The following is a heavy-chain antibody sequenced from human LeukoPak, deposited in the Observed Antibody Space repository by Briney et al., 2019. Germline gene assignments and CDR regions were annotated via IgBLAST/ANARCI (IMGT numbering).Heavy chain of an antibody. V-gene: IGHV3-33*01. J-gene: IGHJ4*02. CDR2: IFYDGSNK. CDR1: GFTFSSHG. Sequence: GGSLRLSCAASGFTFSSHGMHWVRQAPGKGLEWVAVIFYDGSNKYYADSVKGRFTISRDNSKNTLYLQMNSLRVEDTAVYYCARVFYDSRGSFPFDYWGQGSLVTVSS. D-gene: IGHD3-22*01. CDR3: ARVFYDSRGSFPFDY.